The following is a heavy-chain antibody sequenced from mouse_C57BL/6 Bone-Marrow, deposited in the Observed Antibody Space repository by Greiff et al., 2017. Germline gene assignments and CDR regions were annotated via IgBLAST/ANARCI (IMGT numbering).Heavy chain of an antibody. V-gene: IGHV14-2*01. CDR2: IDPEDGET. Sequence: EVQLQQSGAELVKPGASVKLSCTASGFNIKDYYMHWVKQRTEQGLEWIGRIDPEDGETKYAPQFQGKATITADTSSNTAYLQLSSLTSEDTAVYYCARGPMEDWFAYWGQGTLVTVSA. CDR3: ARGPMEDWFAY. CDR1: GFNIKDYY. D-gene: IGHD1-1*02. J-gene: IGHJ3*01.